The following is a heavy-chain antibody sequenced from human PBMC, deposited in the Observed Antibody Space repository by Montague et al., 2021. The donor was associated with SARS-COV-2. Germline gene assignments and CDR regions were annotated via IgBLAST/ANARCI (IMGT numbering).Heavy chain of an antibody. V-gene: IGHV4-39*01. D-gene: IGHD4-17*01. J-gene: IGHJ3*02. CDR3: AMRGGALDAFDI. CDR1: GGSIRTSSYY. CDR2: IYYSGST. Sequence: TLSLTCTVSGGSIRTSSYYWGWIRPPPGKGLDWIGSIYYSGSTYYNPSLKSRVTISVDTSKNQFSLKLSSVTAADTAVYYCAMRGGALDAFDIWGQGTMVIVSS.